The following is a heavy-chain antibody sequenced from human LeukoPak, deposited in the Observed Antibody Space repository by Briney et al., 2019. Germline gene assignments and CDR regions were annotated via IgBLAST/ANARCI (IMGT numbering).Heavy chain of an antibody. CDR2: LRYDGTNK. V-gene: IGHV3-30*02. CDR3: ARYMLLGFFFDY. Sequence: GGSLRLSCAASGFTVDEYGMPWVRQAPGKGLEWVAFLRYDGTNKYFLESVKGRFSISRDNSKNTLYLQMNSLRAEDTAVYYCARYMLLGFFFDYWGQGTLVTVSS. J-gene: IGHJ4*02. CDR1: GFTVDEYG. D-gene: IGHD3-16*01.